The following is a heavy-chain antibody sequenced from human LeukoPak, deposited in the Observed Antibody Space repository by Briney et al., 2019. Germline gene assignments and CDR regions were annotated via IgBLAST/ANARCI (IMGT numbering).Heavy chain of an antibody. D-gene: IGHD3-10*01. CDR2: IYYSGST. CDR3: ASAAPGDY. Sequence: SETLSLTCTVSGGSISSSSYYWGWIRRPPGKGLEWIGSIYYSGSTYYNPSLKSRVTISVDTSKNQFSLKLSSVTAADTAVYYCASAAPGDYWGQGTLVTVSS. J-gene: IGHJ4*02. V-gene: IGHV4-39*01. CDR1: GGSISSSSYY.